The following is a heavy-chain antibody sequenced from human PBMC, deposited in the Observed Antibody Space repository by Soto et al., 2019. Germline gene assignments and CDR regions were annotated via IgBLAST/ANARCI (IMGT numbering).Heavy chain of an antibody. D-gene: IGHD3-10*01. Sequence: PSETLSLTCTVSGGSISSYYWSWIRQPPGKGLEWIGYIYYSGSTNYNPSLKSRVTISVDTSKNQFSLKLSSVTAADTAVYYCARYGSGSSVWFDPWGQETLVTVSS. CDR3: ARYGSGSSVWFDP. J-gene: IGHJ5*02. V-gene: IGHV4-59*01. CDR2: IYYSGST. CDR1: GGSISSYY.